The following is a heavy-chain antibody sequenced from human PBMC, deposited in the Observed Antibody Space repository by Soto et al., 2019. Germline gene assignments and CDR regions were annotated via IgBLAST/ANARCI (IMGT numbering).Heavy chain of an antibody. J-gene: IGHJ3*01. D-gene: IGHD3-10*01. CDR2: IFPGDSDT. Sequence: GESLKISCQGSGYSFSLFWIAWVRQMPGKGLEWMGIIFPGDSDTRYSPSFQGQVTISADKSIDTAYLQWSRLEASDTAMYYCARRVSEGKAFDVWGQGTMVTVS. CDR1: GYSFSLFW. CDR3: ARRVSEGKAFDV. V-gene: IGHV5-51*01.